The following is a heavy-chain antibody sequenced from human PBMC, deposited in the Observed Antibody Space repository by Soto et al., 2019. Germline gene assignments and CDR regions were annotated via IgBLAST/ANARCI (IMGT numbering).Heavy chain of an antibody. V-gene: IGHV4-34*01. CDR2: INHSGST. CDR3: ARPGGVAAAGPIYFDY. J-gene: IGHJ4*02. CDR1: GGSFSGYY. D-gene: IGHD6-13*01. Sequence: SETLSLTCAVYGGSFSGYYWSWIRQPPGKALEWIGEINHSGSTNYNPSLKSRVTISVDTSKNQFSLKLSSVTAADTAVYYCARPGGVAAAGPIYFDYWGQGTLVTVSS.